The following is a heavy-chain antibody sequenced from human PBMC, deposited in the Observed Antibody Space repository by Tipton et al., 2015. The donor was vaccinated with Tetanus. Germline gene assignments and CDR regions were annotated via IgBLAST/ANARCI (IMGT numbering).Heavy chain of an antibody. J-gene: IGHJ6*02. Sequence: QLVQSGAEMKKPGASVKVSCKASGYTFTGYYIYWVRQAPGQGLEWMGWIDPNSGGTVYAQKFQGRVTMTRDTSISTGYMKRRSLRSGDTAGYYCARDRGDYIYYGMDVWGPGTTVTVS. D-gene: IGHD3-22*01. CDR3: ARDRGDYIYYGMDV. CDR1: GYTFTGYY. V-gene: IGHV1-2*02. CDR2: IDPNSGGT.